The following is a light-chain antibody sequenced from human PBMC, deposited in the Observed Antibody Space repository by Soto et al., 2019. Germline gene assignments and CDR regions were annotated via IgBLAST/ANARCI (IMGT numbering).Light chain of an antibody. V-gene: IGKV3-11*01. CDR3: QQRSAWPLT. CDR2: DTS. J-gene: IGKJ4*01. CDR1: QSVGNF. Sequence: EIVLTQSPATLSLSPGERATLSCRASQSVGNFIAWYQQKPGQAPRLLIYDTSNRFTGIPARFSGSGSGTDFTLTINILESEDSAVFYCQQRSAWPLTFGGGTRVEIK.